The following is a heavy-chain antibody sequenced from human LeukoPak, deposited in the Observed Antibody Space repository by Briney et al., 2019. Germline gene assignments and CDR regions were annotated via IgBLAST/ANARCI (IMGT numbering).Heavy chain of an antibody. CDR1: GGSFSGYY. V-gene: IGHV4-34*01. CDR3: AGGPPYDFWSGYLDY. D-gene: IGHD3-3*01. CDR2: INHSGST. J-gene: IGHJ4*02. Sequence: PSETLSLTCAVYGGSFSGYYWSWIRQPPGKGLEWIGEINHSGSTNYNPSLKSRVTISVDTSKNQFSLKLSSVTAADTAVYYCAGGPPYDFWSGYLDYWGQGTLVTVPS.